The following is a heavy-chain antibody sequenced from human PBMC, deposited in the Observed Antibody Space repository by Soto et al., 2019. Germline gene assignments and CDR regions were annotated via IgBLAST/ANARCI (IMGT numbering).Heavy chain of an antibody. CDR3: AKIPHYDILTGYYIRYYYYGMDV. V-gene: IGHV3-30*18. Sequence: GGSLRLSCAASGFTFSSYGMHWVRQAPGKGLEWVAVISYDGSNKYYADSVKGRFTISRDNSKNTLYLQMNSLRAEDTAVYYCAKIPHYDILTGYYIRYYYYGMDVWGQGTTVTVSS. CDR2: ISYDGSNK. J-gene: IGHJ6*02. D-gene: IGHD3-9*01. CDR1: GFTFSSYG.